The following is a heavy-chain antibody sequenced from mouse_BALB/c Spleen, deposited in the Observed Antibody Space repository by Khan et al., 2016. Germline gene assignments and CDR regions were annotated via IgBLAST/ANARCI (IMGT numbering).Heavy chain of an antibody. CDR2: IFWDDDR. D-gene: IGHD2-4*01. CDR3: ARPRSTMITTGFAY. J-gene: IGHJ3*01. CDR1: GFSLNNSGMG. Sequence: QVQLKQSGPGILQPSQTLSLTCSFSGFSLNNSGMGVSGIRQPSGKGLEWLAHIFWDDDRRYNPSLKSRLTVSKDTSRNQVFLKITSVDTADTATYYCARPRSTMITTGFAYWGQGTLVTVSA. V-gene: IGHV8-12*01.